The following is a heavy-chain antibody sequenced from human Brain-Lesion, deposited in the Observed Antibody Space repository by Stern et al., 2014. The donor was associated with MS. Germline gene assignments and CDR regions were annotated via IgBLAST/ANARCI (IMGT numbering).Heavy chain of an antibody. J-gene: IGHJ4*02. CDR1: GYTFTTFA. CDR3: AREGFAGAHDY. Sequence: QVQLVQSETEVKNPGASVKISCQASGYTFTTFAITWVRQVPGQGLEWMARISAYTGATNNANKVEGRVTLAPNTSSDPANMALRSLTSDDTAVYYCAREGFAGAHDYWGQGTLVTVSS. CDR2: ISAYTGAT. V-gene: IGHV1-18*01.